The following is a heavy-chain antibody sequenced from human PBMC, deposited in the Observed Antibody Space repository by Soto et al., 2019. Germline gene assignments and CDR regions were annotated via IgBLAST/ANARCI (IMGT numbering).Heavy chain of an antibody. J-gene: IGHJ6*02. Sequence: PSETLSLTCTDSGGSISSYSWSWIRQPPGKGLEWIGYIYYSGSTNYNPSLKSRVTISVDTSKNQFSLKLSSVTAADTAVYYCASSNIAAAGFYYYGMDVWGRGTTVT. V-gene: IGHV4-59*01. CDR1: GGSISSYS. D-gene: IGHD6-13*01. CDR3: ASSNIAAAGFYYYGMDV. CDR2: IYYSGST.